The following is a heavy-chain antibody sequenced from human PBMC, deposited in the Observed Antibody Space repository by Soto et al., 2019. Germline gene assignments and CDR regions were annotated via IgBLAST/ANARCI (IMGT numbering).Heavy chain of an antibody. V-gene: IGHV3-53*01. CDR1: VFTVSSNY. J-gene: IGHJ6*02. Sequence: GWSLRLSCASSVFTVSSNYMSWVRQAPGKGLEWVSVIYSGGSTYYADSVKGRFTISRDNSKNTLYLQMNSLRAEDTAVYYCARGGTGYFLSMDVWGQGTTVTVSS. D-gene: IGHD3-9*01. CDR2: IYSGGST. CDR3: ARGGTGYFLSMDV.